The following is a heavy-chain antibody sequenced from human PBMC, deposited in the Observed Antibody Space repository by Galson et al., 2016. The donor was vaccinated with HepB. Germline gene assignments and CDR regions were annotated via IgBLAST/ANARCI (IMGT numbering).Heavy chain of an antibody. Sequence: SLRLSCAASGFTFSNYAMNWFRQAPGKGLEWVAVISYDESNKYYADSVKGRFTISRDNSKNTLYLQMNSLRAEDTAVFYCAKEMRPRYYDSSGYDGLDYWGQGTLVTVSS. D-gene: IGHD3-22*01. V-gene: IGHV3-30*18. CDR2: ISYDESNK. J-gene: IGHJ4*02. CDR3: AKEMRPRYYDSSGYDGLDY. CDR1: GFTFSNYA.